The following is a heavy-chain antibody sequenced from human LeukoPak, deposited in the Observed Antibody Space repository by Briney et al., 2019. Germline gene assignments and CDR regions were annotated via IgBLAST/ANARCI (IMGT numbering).Heavy chain of an antibody. CDR1: GGSFSGYY. V-gene: IGHV4-34*01. CDR3: ARGTGTAGFWDYYYGMDV. J-gene: IGHJ6*02. Sequence: SETLSLTCAVYGGSFSGYYWSWIRQPPGKGLEWIGEINQSGSTNYNPSLKSRVTISVDTSKNQFSLKLSSVTAADTAVYYCARGTGTAGFWDYYYGMDVWGQGTTVTVSS. D-gene: IGHD1-1*01. CDR2: INQSGST.